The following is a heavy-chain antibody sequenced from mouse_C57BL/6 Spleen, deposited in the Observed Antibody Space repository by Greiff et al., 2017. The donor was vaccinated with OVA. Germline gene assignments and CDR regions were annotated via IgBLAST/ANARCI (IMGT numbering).Heavy chain of an antibody. Sequence: EVQLQESGPELVKPGASVKISCKASGYSFTDYNMNWVKQSNGKSLEWIGVINPNYGTTSYNQKFKGKATLTVDQSSSTAYMQLNSLTSEDSAVYYCARGGHYDYDGYFDVWGTGTTVTVSS. V-gene: IGHV1-39*01. J-gene: IGHJ1*03. D-gene: IGHD2-4*01. CDR2: INPNYGTT. CDR3: ARGGHYDYDGYFDV. CDR1: GYSFTDYN.